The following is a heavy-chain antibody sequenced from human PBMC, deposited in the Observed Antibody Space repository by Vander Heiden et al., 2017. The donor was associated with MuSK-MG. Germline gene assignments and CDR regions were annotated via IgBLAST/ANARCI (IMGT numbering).Heavy chain of an antibody. J-gene: IGHJ4*02. V-gene: IGHV3-7*01. CDR3: ARDGEEWLPGDY. CDR1: VFPVGSDW. D-gene: IGHD6-19*01. CDR2: IKQDGSEK. Sequence: EVQLVEPVGGLVQPGGSLRLPCAASVFPVGSDWRSWVRQAPGKGLDWVANIKQDGSEKYYVDSVKGRFTISRDNAKNSLYMQMNSRRAEDTAVYYCARDGEEWLPGDYWGQGTLVTVSS.